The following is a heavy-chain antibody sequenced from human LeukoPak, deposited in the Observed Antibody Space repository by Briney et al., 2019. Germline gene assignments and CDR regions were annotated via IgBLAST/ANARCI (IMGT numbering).Heavy chain of an antibody. J-gene: IGHJ4*02. CDR2: AYYRSRWYS. Sequence: SQTLSLTCAISGDSVSSNSAAWNWIRQSPSRGLEWLGRAYYRSRWYSEYAVSVKSRVTIKPDTSKNQFSLQLDSVTPEDTAVYYCARSTEDLDYWGQGTLVSVSS. V-gene: IGHV6-1*01. D-gene: IGHD1-1*01. CDR1: GDSVSSNSAA. CDR3: ARSTEDLDY.